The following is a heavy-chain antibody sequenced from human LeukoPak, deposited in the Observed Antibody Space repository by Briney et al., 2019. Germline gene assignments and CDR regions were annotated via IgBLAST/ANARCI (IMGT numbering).Heavy chain of an antibody. D-gene: IGHD5-18*01. CDR2: ISAYNGNT. V-gene: IGHV1-18*01. CDR3: ARAAVYSYGPPYWYFDL. Sequence: ASVKVSCKASGYTFTSYGISWVRQAPGQGLEWMGWISAYNGNTNYAQKLQGRVAMTTDTSTSTAYMELRSLRSDDTAVYYCARAAVYSYGPPYWYFDLWGRGTLVTVSS. CDR1: GYTFTSYG. J-gene: IGHJ2*01.